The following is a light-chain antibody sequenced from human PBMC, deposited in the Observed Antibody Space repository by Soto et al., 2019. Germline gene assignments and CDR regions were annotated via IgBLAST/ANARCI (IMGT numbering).Light chain of an antibody. CDR2: RAY. V-gene: IGKV1-5*03. Sequence: DIPMTQSPSTLSASVGDRVTITCRASQSVDTALAWYQQKPGKAPKLLIYRAYTLESGVPSRFSGSGSGTEFTLAISSLQPDDFATYYCQQYGRFLTFGQGTKLELK. J-gene: IGKJ2*01. CDR1: QSVDTA. CDR3: QQYGRFLT.